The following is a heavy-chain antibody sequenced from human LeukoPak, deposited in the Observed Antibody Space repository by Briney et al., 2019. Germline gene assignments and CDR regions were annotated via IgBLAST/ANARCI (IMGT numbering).Heavy chain of an antibody. D-gene: IGHD6-19*01. CDR3: ARRRVYSSGWSYNFDY. V-gene: IGHV4-34*01. CDR2: INHSGST. J-gene: IGHJ4*02. CDR1: AGSFSGYF. Sequence: SETLSLTCAVYAGSFSGYFWSWIRQPPGKGLEWIGEINHSGSTNYNPSLKSRVTISVDTSKNQFSLKLTSVTAADTAVYYCARRRVYSSGWSYNFDYWGQGTLVTASS.